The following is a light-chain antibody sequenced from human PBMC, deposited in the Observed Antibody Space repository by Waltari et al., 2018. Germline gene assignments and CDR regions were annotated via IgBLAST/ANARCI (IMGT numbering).Light chain of an antibody. CDR3: LQRSSWPLA. Sequence: EIVLTQSPATLSLSPGERATLSCRASQSLSNSLDWYQQKPGQAPRLLIYGASNRATGIPARFSGSGSGTDFTLTIGSLEPEDFAIYYGLQRSSWPLAFGGGTKVEIK. CDR1: QSLSNS. J-gene: IGKJ4*01. V-gene: IGKV3-11*01. CDR2: GAS.